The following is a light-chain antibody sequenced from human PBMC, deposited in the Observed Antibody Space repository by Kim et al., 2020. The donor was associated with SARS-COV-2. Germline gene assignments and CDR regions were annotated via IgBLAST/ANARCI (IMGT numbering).Light chain of an antibody. V-gene: IGKV1-5*03. CDR2: KAS. CDR1: QSISSW. CDR3: QQYNSYYT. J-gene: IGKJ2*01. Sequence: LSASVGDGVTITWRASQSISSWLAWYQQKPGKAPKLLIYKASSLESGVPSRCSGSGSVTEFPLTISSLQPDDFATYYCQQYNSYYTFGQGTKLEI.